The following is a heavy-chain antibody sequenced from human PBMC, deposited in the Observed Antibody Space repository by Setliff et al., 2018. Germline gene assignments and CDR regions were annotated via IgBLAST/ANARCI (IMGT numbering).Heavy chain of an antibody. CDR1: GYTFTGYY. J-gene: IGHJ5*02. V-gene: IGHV1-2*06. CDR2: INPNSGGT. CDR3: ARIMGIVGDNWFDP. Sequence: ASVKVSCKASGYTFTGYYMHWVRQAPGQGLEWMGRINPNSGGTNYALKFQGRVTMTRDTSISTAYMELSRLRSDDTAVYYCARIMGIVGDNWFDPWGQGTLVTVSS. D-gene: IGHD1-26*01.